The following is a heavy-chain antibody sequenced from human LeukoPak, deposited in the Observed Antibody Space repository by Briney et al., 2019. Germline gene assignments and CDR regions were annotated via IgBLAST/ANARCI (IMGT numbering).Heavy chain of an antibody. CDR3: TRLEAVGGVDY. D-gene: IGHD1-26*01. CDR2: ISQDGSGK. V-gene: IGHV3-7*03. CDR1: GFTFSNYW. J-gene: IGHJ4*02. Sequence: PGGSLRLSCGASGFTFSNYWMSWVRQAPGKGLEWVINISQDGSGKNYADSVEGRFTISRDDSKNTAYLQMNSLKTEDTAVYYCTRLEAVGGVDYWGQGTLVTVSS.